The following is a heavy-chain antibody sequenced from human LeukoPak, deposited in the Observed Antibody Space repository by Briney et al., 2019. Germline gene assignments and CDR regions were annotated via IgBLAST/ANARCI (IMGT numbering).Heavy chain of an antibody. D-gene: IGHD2-8*01. V-gene: IGHV4-39*01. J-gene: IGHJ5*02. CDR3: ARHRCTNGVCYKGWFDP. Sequence: SETLSLTCTVSGGSISSSSYYWGWIRQPPGKGLEWIGSIYHSGSTYYNPSLKSRVTISVDTSKNQFSLKLSSVTAADTAVYYCARHRCTNGVCYKGWFDPWGQGTLVTVSS. CDR1: GGSISSSSYY. CDR2: IYHSGST.